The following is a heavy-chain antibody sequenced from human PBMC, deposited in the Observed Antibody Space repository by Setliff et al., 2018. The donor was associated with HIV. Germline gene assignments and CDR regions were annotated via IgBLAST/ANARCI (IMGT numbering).Heavy chain of an antibody. J-gene: IGHJ1*01. V-gene: IGHV4-30-4*01. Sequence: TLSLTCTVSGGSINSGNNYWSWIRQHPGKGLEWIGFIYYSGSTYYNPSLKSRVTISVDTSKDQFSLKLTSVTAADTAIYYCARYHIGGIQYFQHWGQGALVTVSS. CDR1: GGSINSGNNY. CDR2: IYYSGST. D-gene: IGHD2-21*01. CDR3: ARYHIGGIQYFQH.